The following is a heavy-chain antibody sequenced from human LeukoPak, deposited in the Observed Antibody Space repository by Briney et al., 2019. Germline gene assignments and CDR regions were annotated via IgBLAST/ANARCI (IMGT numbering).Heavy chain of an antibody. CDR2: ISAYNGNT. J-gene: IGHJ4*02. D-gene: IGHD6-19*01. CDR3: ARGALGGWSPLRY. CDR1: GYTFTSYG. Sequence: ASVKVSCKASGYTFTSYGISWVRQAPGQGLEWMGWISAYNGNTNYAQKFQGRVTMTRDTSISTAYMELSRLRSDDTAVYYCARGALGGWSPLRYWGQGTLVTVSS. V-gene: IGHV1-18*01.